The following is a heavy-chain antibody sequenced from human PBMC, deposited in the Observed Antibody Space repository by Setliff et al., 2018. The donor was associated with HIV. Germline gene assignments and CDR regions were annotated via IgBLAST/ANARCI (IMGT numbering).Heavy chain of an antibody. V-gene: IGHV1-18*01. CDR1: GYSLTELS. CDR2: ISPYNDNT. J-gene: IGHJ3*02. D-gene: IGHD1-26*01. CDR3: AREYRATWDLRVGFDI. Sequence: ASVKVSCKVSGYSLTELSMHWVRQAPGQGLEWMAWISPYNDNTDYARKFQGRITVTTDTSTSTVYMELRSLRSDDTAVYYCAREYRATWDLRVGFDIWGQGTMVTVSS.